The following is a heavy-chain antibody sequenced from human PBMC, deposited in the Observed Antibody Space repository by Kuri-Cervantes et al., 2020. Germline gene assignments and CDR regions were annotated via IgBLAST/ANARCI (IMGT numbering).Heavy chain of an antibody. D-gene: IGHD3-10*01. V-gene: IGHV3-30*18. Sequence: GGSLRLSCAASGFTFSSYGMPWVRQAPGKGLEWVAVLSYDGSNKYYADSVKGRFTISRDNSKNTLYLQMNSLRAEDTAVYYCAKLLLWFGELLYPWSDFDYWGQGTLVTVSS. CDR1: GFTFSSYG. CDR2: LSYDGSNK. J-gene: IGHJ4*02. CDR3: AKLLLWFGELLYPWSDFDY.